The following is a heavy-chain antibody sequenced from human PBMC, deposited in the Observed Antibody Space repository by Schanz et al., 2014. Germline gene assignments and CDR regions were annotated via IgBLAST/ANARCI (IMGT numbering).Heavy chain of an antibody. CDR2: IRYDGSNK. Sequence: QVQLVESGGGVVQPGGSLRLSCAASGFTFSSYGMHWVRQAPGKGLEWVAFIRYDGSNKYYADSVKGRFTISRDNSNPTLYLQMNSLRADDTAVYYCAKELYSGSHYGWFDPWGQGTLVTVSS. CDR3: AKELYSGSHYGWFDP. J-gene: IGHJ5*02. V-gene: IGHV3-30*02. CDR1: GFTFSSYG. D-gene: IGHD1-26*01.